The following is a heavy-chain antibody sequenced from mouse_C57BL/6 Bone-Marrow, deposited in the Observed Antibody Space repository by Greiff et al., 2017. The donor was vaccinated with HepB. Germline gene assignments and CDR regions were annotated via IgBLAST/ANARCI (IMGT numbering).Heavy chain of an antibody. D-gene: IGHD2-12*01. CDR3: ARSLYDVLYYFDY. J-gene: IGHJ2*01. CDR2: IDPNSGGT. CDR1: GYTFTSYW. Sequence: QVHVKQPGAELVKPGASVKLSCKASGYTFTSYWMHWVKQRPGRGLEWIGRIDPNSGGTKYNEKFKSKATLTVDKPSSTAYMQLSSLTSEDSAVYYCARSLYDVLYYFDYWGQGTTLTVSS. V-gene: IGHV1-72*01.